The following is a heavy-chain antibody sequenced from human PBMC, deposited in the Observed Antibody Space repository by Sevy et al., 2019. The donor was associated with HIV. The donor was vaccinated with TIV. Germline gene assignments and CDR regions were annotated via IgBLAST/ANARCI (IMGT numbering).Heavy chain of an antibody. Sequence: GGSLRLSCAASGFTFSRYGMHWVRRTPGKGMEWVAGPWYDGDNKDYSDYGKGRFTISRDNSKNTVYLHMSSLRVEDTATYYSAKGIAASGYYFDSWGQGTLVTVSS. CDR3: AKGIAASGYYFDS. V-gene: IGHV3-33*06. CDR2: PWYDGDNK. CDR1: GFTFSRYG. D-gene: IGHD6-13*01. J-gene: IGHJ4*02.